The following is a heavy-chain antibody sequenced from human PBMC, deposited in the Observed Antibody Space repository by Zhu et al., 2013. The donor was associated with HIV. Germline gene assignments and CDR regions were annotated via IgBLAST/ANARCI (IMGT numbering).Heavy chain of an antibody. CDR2: INPNSGGT. CDR1: GYTFTGYN. CDR3: ARDLGQVGAPGCCIH. Sequence: QVQLVQSGTEVKKPGASLKVSCKASGYTFTGYNMHWVRQAPGQGLEWMGWINPNSGGTNYAQKFQGRVTMTRDTSISTAYMELIRLRSDDTAVYYCARDLGQVGAPGCCIHWGQGTLVTVSS. V-gene: IGHV1-2*02. J-gene: IGHJ4*02. D-gene: IGHD1-26*01.